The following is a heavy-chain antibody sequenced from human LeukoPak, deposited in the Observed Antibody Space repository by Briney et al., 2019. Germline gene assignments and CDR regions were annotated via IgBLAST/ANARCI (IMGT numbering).Heavy chain of an antibody. Sequence: ASVKVSCKASGYTFTSYDINWVRQATGQGLEWMGWMNPNSGNTGYAQKFQGRVTMTRNTSISTAYMELSSLRSEDTAVYYCARDPGLQQPTTGDYWGQGTLVTVSP. CDR2: MNPNSGNT. D-gene: IGHD4-17*01. V-gene: IGHV1-8*01. J-gene: IGHJ4*02. CDR3: ARDPGLQQPTTGDY. CDR1: GYTFTSYD.